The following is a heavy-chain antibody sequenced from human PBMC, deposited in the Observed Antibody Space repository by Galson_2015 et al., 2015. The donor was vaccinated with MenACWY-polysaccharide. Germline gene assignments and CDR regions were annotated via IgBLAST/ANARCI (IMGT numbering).Heavy chain of an antibody. CDR2: IKPDGSET. CDR1: GFNFSSYW. CDR3: ARHDGTC. J-gene: IGHJ3*01. Sequence: SLRLSCAVSGFNFSSYWMSWVRQAPGKGLEWVASIKPDGSETYYVDSVRGRFTIFRDNAKSSLYLQMNRLRAEDTAMFYCARHDGTCWGQGTMVTVSA. V-gene: IGHV3-7*01.